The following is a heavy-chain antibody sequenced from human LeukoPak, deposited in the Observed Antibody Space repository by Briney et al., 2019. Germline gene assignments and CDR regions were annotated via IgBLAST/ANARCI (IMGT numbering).Heavy chain of an antibody. Sequence: GESLKISCKGSGYSFTSYWIGWVRQMPGKGLEWMGINYPGDSDTTYSPSFQGQVTMSADKSISTAYLQWSSLKASDTAMYYCARRVSSSGFDAFDVWGQGTMVTVSS. CDR1: GYSFTSYW. CDR3: ARRVSSSGFDAFDV. V-gene: IGHV5-51*01. J-gene: IGHJ3*01. D-gene: IGHD5-12*01. CDR2: NYPGDSDT.